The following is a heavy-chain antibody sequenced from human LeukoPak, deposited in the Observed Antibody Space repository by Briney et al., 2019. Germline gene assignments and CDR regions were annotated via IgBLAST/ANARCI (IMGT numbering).Heavy chain of an antibody. CDR3: ARGVYSSSWYSRAYYYYYMDV. J-gene: IGHJ6*03. V-gene: IGHV4-59*12. D-gene: IGHD6-13*01. CDR1: GGSISSYY. CDR2: IYYSGST. Sequence: SETLSLTCTVSGGSISSYYWSWIRQPPGKGLEWIGYIYYSGSTNYNPSLKSRVTISVDTSKNQFSLKLSSVTAADTAVYYCARGVYSSSWYSRAYYYYYMDVWGKGTTVTVSS.